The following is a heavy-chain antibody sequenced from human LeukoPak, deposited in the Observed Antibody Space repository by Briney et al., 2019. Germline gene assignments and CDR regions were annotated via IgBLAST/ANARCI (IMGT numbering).Heavy chain of an antibody. CDR2: TSSSDPGT. Sequence: GGSLRLSCAASGFPLSGYAMSWVRQGPGKGLEWVAATSSSDPGTYHADSVRGRLTISRDNSKNTLYLQMNRLRVEDAAVYYCARAPVTSCRGAFCYPFDYWGQGTLVTVSS. CDR3: ARAPVTSCRGAFCYPFDY. J-gene: IGHJ4*02. V-gene: IGHV3-23*01. D-gene: IGHD2-15*01. CDR1: GFPLSGYA.